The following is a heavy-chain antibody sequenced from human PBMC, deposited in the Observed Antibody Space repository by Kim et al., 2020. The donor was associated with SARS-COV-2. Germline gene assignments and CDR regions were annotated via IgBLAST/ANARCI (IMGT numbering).Heavy chain of an antibody. CDR1: GFTFSSYW. D-gene: IGHD3-22*01. Sequence: GGSLRLSCAASGFTFSSYWMHWVRQAPGKGLVWVSRINSDGSSTSYADSVKGRFTISRDNAKNTLYLQMNSLRAEDTAVYYCAREAIVVVPDFDYWGQGTLVTVSS. J-gene: IGHJ4*02. V-gene: IGHV3-74*01. CDR2: INSDGSST. CDR3: AREAIVVVPDFDY.